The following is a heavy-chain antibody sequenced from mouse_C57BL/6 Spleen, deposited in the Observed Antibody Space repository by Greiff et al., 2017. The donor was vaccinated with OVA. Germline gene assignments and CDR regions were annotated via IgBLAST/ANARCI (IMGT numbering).Heavy chain of an antibody. CDR2: IYPRSGNT. V-gene: IGHV1-81*01. J-gene: IGHJ2*01. CDR3: ARGGTTVPPFDY. CDR1: GYTFTSYC. Sequence: VQLVESGAELVRPGASVKLSCKASGYTFTSYCISWVKQRTGQGLEWIGEIYPRSGNTYYNEKFKGKATLTVDKSSSTAYMELLSLTYEAAAVYSCARGGTTVPPFDYWGQGTTLTVSS. D-gene: IGHD1-1*01.